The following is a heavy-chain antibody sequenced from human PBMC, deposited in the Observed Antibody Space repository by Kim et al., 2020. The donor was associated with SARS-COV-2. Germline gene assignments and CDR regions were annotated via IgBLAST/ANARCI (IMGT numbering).Heavy chain of an antibody. J-gene: IGHJ5*01. CDR2: IFPGDSDT. D-gene: IGHD2-15*01. CDR1: GYYFTSYW. V-gene: IGHV5-51*01. Sequence: GESLKISCEGSGYYFTSYWIGWVRQMPGKGLEWMGIIFPGDSDTRYSPSFQGQVTISADKSISTAYLQWSSLKASDTAIYYCARARYCDGGTCYPDSWGQGTLVTVSS. CDR3: ARARYCDGGTCYPDS.